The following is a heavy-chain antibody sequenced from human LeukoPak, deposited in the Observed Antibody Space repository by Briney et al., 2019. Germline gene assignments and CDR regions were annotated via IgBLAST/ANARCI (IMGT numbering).Heavy chain of an antibody. CDR3: ASPFGPYSSSWYGYYYYGMDV. CDR1: GYTFTSYD. Sequence: ASVKVSCKASGYTFTSYDINWVRQATGQGLEWMGWMNPNSGNTGYAQKFQGRVTMTRNTSISTAYMELSSLRSEDTAVYYCASPFGPYSSSWYGYYYYGMDVWGQGTTVTVSS. D-gene: IGHD6-13*01. CDR2: MNPNSGNT. V-gene: IGHV1-8*01. J-gene: IGHJ6*02.